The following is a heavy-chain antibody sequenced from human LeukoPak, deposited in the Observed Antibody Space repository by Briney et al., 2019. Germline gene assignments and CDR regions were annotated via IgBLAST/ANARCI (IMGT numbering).Heavy chain of an antibody. Sequence: PSETLSLTCAVYGGSFNGYYWGWIRQPPGKGLEWIGEINHSGSTTHNPSLESRVTISLDTSKNQFSLRLSSVTAADTAVYYCARAGYDFGNYFFDHWGQGTLVTVSS. CDR3: ARAGYDFGNYFFDH. CDR1: GGSFNGYY. CDR2: INHSGST. V-gene: IGHV4-34*01. J-gene: IGHJ4*02. D-gene: IGHD4-23*01.